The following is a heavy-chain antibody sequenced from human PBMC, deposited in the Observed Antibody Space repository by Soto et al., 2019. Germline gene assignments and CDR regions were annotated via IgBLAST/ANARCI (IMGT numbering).Heavy chain of an antibody. J-gene: IGHJ5*02. CDR2: IYYSGST. D-gene: IGHD2-2*01. Sequence: SETLSLTCTVSGCSISSGDYYWSWIRQPPGKGLEWIGYIYYSGSTYYNPSLKSRVTISVDTSKNQFSLKLSSVTAADTAVYYCARGVVPAAMVWFDPWGQGTLVTVSS. CDR1: GCSISSGDYY. CDR3: ARGVVPAAMVWFDP. V-gene: IGHV4-30-4*01.